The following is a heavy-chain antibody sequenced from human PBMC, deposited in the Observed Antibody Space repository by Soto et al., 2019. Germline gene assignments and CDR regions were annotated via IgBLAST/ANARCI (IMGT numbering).Heavy chain of an antibody. J-gene: IGHJ4*02. CDR3: ARWGNNKILDH. V-gene: IGHV3-33*01. CDR2: IWYDGSNK. Sequence: QVQLVESGGGVVQPGRSLRLSCAASGFTFGSNGMHWVRQAPGKGLEWVAVIWYDGSNKYYSDSVKGRFTISRDNFKNTPFLQMNSLRAEDTAVYYCARWGNNKILDHWGQGTLVTVSS. CDR1: GFTFGSNG. D-gene: IGHD7-27*01.